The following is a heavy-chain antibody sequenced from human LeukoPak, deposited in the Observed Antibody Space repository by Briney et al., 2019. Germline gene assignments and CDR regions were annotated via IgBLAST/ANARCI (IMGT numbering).Heavy chain of an antibody. D-gene: IGHD3-16*01. Sequence: NPSETLSLTCTVSGGSISSYYWSWIRQPAGRGLEWIGRIYSSGSTNYNPSLKSRVTMSVDTSKDQFSLKLSSVTAADTAVYYRARDPSTFEGYFDCWGQGTLVTVSS. CDR2: IYSSGST. CDR3: ARDPSTFEGYFDC. J-gene: IGHJ4*02. V-gene: IGHV4-4*07. CDR1: GGSISSYY.